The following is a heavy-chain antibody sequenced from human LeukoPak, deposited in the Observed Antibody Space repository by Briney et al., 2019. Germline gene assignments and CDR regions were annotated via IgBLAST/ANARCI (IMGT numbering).Heavy chain of an antibody. CDR3: AKDARIAASAYYMDV. V-gene: IGHV3-23*01. Sequence: GGSLRLSCAASGFTFTNYWMSWVRQAPGKGLEWVSAISGSGGSTYYADSVKGRFTISRDNSKNTLYLQMNSLRAEDTAVYYCAKDARIAASAYYMDVWGKGTTVTVSS. D-gene: IGHD6-13*01. CDR2: ISGSGGST. J-gene: IGHJ6*03. CDR1: GFTFTNYW.